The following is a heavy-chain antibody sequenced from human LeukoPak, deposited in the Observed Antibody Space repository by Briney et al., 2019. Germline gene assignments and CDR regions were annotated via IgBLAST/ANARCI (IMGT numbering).Heavy chain of an antibody. CDR3: ATPGRFQGYYYDVDY. CDR2: IYYSGST. J-gene: IGHJ4*02. D-gene: IGHD3-22*01. V-gene: IGHV4-39*07. Sequence: PSETLSLTCTVSGGSISSYYWGWIRQPPGKGLEWIGSIYYSGSTYYNPSLKSRVTISVDTSKNQFSLKLSSVTAADTAVYYCATPGRFQGYYYDVDYWGQGTLVTVSS. CDR1: GGSISSYY.